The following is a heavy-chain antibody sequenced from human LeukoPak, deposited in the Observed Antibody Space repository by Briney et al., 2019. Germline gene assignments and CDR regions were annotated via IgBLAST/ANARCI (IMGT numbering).Heavy chain of an antibody. CDR2: ILYDGRNK. Sequence: PGGALRLSCAASGFTLSSYVMHWVRQAPGKGLEWVSVILYDGRNKHYADSVRGRFTIARDNSKNTLYLHMNRLRAEDTAVYYCAKILGSYSTPGYDYWGQGTLVTVSS. CDR1: GFTLSSYV. D-gene: IGHD1-26*01. V-gene: IGHV3-30*18. CDR3: AKILGSYSTPGYDY. J-gene: IGHJ4*02.